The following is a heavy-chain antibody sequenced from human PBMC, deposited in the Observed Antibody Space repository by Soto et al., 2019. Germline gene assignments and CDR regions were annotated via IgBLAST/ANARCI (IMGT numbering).Heavy chain of an antibody. CDR1: GYTFTSYG. D-gene: IGHD4-17*01. V-gene: IGHV1-18*01. J-gene: IGHJ3*02. CDR3: ARDSGRRAVTTKGAFDI. CDR2: ISAYNGNT. Sequence: QVQLVQSGAEVKKPGASVKVSCKASGYTFTSYGIGWVRQAPGQGLEWMGWISAYNGNTNYAQKLQGRVTMTTDTSTSTAYMELRSLRSDDTAVYYCARDSGRRAVTTKGAFDIWGQGTMVTVSS.